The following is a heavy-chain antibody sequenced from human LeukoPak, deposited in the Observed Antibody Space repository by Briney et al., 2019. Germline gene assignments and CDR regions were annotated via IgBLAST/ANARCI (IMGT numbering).Heavy chain of an antibody. J-gene: IGHJ4*02. D-gene: IGHD6-6*01. CDR2: IYYSGII. CDR3: ASHDSSSSLDY. V-gene: IGHV4-59*01. Sequence: SEALSLTGTVSGVSISSYYWSWIRQPPGKGLEWIGYIYYSGIINYNTSLKSRITISIDMSKSQFSLKLSSVTAADTAVYYCASHDSSSSLDYWGQGILVTVSS. CDR1: GVSISSYY.